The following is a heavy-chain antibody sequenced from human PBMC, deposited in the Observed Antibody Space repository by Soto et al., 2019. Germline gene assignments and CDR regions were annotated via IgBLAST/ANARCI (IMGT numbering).Heavy chain of an antibody. CDR1: GGTFSSYA. Sequence: QVQLVQSGAEVKKPGSSVKVSCKASGGTFSSYAISWVRQAPGQGLEWMGGIIPIFGTANYAQKFQGRVTITAYKSTSTAYMELSSLRSEDTAVYYCASERIAAPDYYYGMDVWGQGTTVTVSS. CDR2: IIPIFGTA. J-gene: IGHJ6*02. D-gene: IGHD6-13*01. CDR3: ASERIAAPDYYYGMDV. V-gene: IGHV1-69*06.